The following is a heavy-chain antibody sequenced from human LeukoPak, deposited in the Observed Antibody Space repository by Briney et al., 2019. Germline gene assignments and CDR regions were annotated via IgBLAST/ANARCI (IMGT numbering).Heavy chain of an antibody. V-gene: IGHV4-34*01. Sequence: SETLSLTCAVYGGSFSGYYWSWIRQPPGKGLEWIGEINHSGSTNYNPSLKSRVTISVGTSKNQFSLKLSSVTAADTAVYYCARVPRLPKRRYYYYYMDVWGKGTTVTVSS. J-gene: IGHJ6*03. CDR1: GGSFSGYY. CDR3: ARVPRLPKRRYYYYYMDV. CDR2: INHSGST.